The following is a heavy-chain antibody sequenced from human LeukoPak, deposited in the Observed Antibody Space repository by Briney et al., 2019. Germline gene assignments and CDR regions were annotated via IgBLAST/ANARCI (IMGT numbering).Heavy chain of an antibody. J-gene: IGHJ4*02. CDR1: GYSISSGYY. CDR3: ARLEFTGRLKMKNDH. Sequence: PSETLSLTCTVSGYSISSGYYWGWIRQPPGKGLEWIGSIYHSGSTYYNPSLKSRVTISVDTSKNQFSLKLSSVTAADTAVYYCARLEFTGRLKMKNDHWSQGTLVTVSS. V-gene: IGHV4-38-2*02. D-gene: IGHD1-1*01. CDR2: IYHSGST.